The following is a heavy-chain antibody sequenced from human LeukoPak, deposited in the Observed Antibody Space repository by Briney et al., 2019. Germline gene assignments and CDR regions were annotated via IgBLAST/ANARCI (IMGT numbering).Heavy chain of an antibody. V-gene: IGHV3-48*03. J-gene: IGHJ4*02. D-gene: IGHD2-15*01. CDR2: IKSSGSSI. CDR1: GFTFGYYE. CDR3: ARGGRCSGDNCYATLYDY. Sequence: GGSLRLSCATSGFTFGYYEMNWVRQAPGKGLEWVSYIKSSGSSIYYADSVKGRFTISRDNAKNSLYLQMNSPRPEDTAIYYCARGGRCSGDNCYATLYDYWGQGTVVTVSS.